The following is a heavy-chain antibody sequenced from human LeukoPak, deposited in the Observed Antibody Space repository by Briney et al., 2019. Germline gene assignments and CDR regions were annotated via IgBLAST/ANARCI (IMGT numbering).Heavy chain of an antibody. CDR1: GGSLSGYY. CDR2: SNHSGST. V-gene: IGHV4-34*01. D-gene: IGHD3-3*01. Sequence: SETLSLTCAVYGGSLSGYYWSWIRQPPGKGLEWIGDSNHSGSTNYNPSLKSRVTISVDTSRNQFSLKLRSVTAADTAVYYCARRDFWSGYYSSRYWGQGTLVSVSS. J-gene: IGHJ4*02. CDR3: ARRDFWSGYYSSRY.